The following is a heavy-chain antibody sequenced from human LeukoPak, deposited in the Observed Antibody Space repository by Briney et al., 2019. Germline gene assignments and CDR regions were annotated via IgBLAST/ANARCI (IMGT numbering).Heavy chain of an antibody. D-gene: IGHD4-17*01. V-gene: IGHV3-74*01. J-gene: IGHJ4*02. Sequence: GGSLRLSRAASGFTFSSHWMHWVRQTPGKGLVWVSRINSGGISTNYADPVKGRFTISRDNAKNTLYLQMNSLRAEDTAVYYCARETYGDYAIDYWGQGTLVTVSS. CDR2: INSGGIST. CDR1: GFTFSSHW. CDR3: ARETYGDYAIDY.